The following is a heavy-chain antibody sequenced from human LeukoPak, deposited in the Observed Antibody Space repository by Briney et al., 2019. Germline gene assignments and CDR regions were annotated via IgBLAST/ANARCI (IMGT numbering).Heavy chain of an antibody. CDR2: MNFNSGNT. CDR1: GYTFPHYD. J-gene: IGHJ3*02. Sequence: ASVKVSCKASGYTFPHYDINWMRQAAGQGLEWMGWMNFNSGNTGYAQKFQGRVTVTRNTAISTVYMELSSLKSEDTAIYYCAKVGLGNTAIHIWGQGTMVTVSS. V-gene: IGHV1-8*01. D-gene: IGHD5-18*01. CDR3: AKVGLGNTAIHI.